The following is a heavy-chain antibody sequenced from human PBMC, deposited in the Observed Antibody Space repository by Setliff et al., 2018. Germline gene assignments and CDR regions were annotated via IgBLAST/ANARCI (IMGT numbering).Heavy chain of an antibody. J-gene: IGHJ4*02. CDR1: GYTFGNYG. CDR3: ARSIALFGVDVVSCYFDH. Sequence: ASVKVSCKASGYTFGNYGLSWVRQAPGQGPEWMGWISASNGQTRYTEELQGRVTMTTDTSTSTAYMDLRSLRSDDTAVYYCARSIALFGVDVVSCYFDHWGQGTLVTVSS. V-gene: IGHV1-18*01. D-gene: IGHD3-3*01. CDR2: ISASNGQT.